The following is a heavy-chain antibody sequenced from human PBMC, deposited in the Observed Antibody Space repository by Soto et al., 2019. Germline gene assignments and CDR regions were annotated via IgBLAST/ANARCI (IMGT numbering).Heavy chain of an antibody. D-gene: IGHD6-13*01. CDR2: INHSGST. V-gene: IGHV4-34*01. J-gene: IGHJ4*02. CDR3: ARGHYAAAGASLWGGRDY. Sequence: QVQLQQWGAGLLKPSETLSLTCAVYGGSFSGYYWSWIRQPPGKGLEWIGEINHSGSTNYNPSLKGRVTISVDTSKNQFSLKLSSVTAADTAVYYCARGHYAAAGASLWGGRDYWGQGTLVTVSS. CDR1: GGSFSGYY.